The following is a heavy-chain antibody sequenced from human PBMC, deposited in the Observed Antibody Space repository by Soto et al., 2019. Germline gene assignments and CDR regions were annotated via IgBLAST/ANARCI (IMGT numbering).Heavy chain of an antibody. CDR1: GYYCTAYD. Sequence: ASVEVSCKASGYYCTAYDINCVLQASGQGLEWMGWMNPINGAAGSARRFQGRVSMTRNTATGTAYLELTSLRSDDTAVYYCGRGPSPRAPAGGTPYYYAMDVWGQGTTVTVSS. CDR3: GRGPSPRAPAGGTPYYYAMDV. D-gene: IGHD6-13*01. J-gene: IGHJ6*02. V-gene: IGHV1-8*02. CDR2: MNPINGAA.